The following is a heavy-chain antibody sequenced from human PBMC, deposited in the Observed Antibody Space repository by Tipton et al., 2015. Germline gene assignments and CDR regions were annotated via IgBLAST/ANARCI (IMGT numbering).Heavy chain of an antibody. D-gene: IGHD3-10*01. J-gene: IGHJ6*02. Sequence: GLVKPSETLSLTCTVSGGSISTYYWSWIRQPPGKGLEWIGSIFHRGDTNYNPSLKSRVTISLDTSKNQFSLKLSSVTAADTAVYYCARGHYVSRMDVWGQGTTVTVSS. V-gene: IGHV4-59*01. CDR1: GGSISTYY. CDR2: IFHRGDT. CDR3: ARGHYVSRMDV.